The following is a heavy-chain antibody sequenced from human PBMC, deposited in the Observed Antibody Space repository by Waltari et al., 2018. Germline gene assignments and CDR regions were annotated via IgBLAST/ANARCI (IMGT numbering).Heavy chain of an antibody. D-gene: IGHD1-26*01. CDR1: GYTFTSYD. CDR2: IIPIFGTA. Sequence: QVQLVQSGAEVKKPGASVKVSCKASGYTFTSYDINWVRQATGQGLEWMGGIIPIFGTANYEQKFQGRGTITADESTSTAYMELSSLRSEDTAVYYCARGQAPGSYWDLYYYYYGMDVWGQGTTVTVSS. J-gene: IGHJ6*02. CDR3: ARGQAPGSYWDLYYYYYGMDV. V-gene: IGHV1-69*01.